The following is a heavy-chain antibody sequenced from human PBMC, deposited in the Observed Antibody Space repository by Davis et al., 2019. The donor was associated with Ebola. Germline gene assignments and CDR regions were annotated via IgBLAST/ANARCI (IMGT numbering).Heavy chain of an antibody. D-gene: IGHD6-19*01. CDR2: IDSRSGDT. J-gene: IGHJ4*02. CDR1: GYTFADCY. Sequence: ASVKVSCKASGYTFADCYVHWVRLAPGQGFEWMGRIDSRSGDTNYAQKFQGRVTMTRDTSITTLYMDLRRLNSDGTAIYYCARELPVTGHRSLDFWGQGTLVTVSS. V-gene: IGHV1-2*06. CDR3: ARELPVTGHRSLDF.